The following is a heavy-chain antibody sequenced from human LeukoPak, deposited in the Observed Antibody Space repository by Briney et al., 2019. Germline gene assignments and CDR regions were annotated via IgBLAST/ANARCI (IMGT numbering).Heavy chain of an antibody. J-gene: IGHJ4*02. V-gene: IGHV3-9*01. CDR1: GFIFNNYA. CDR2: TSWNSGSI. Sequence: GGSLRLSCAGSGFIFNNYAMHWVRQPPGKGLEWVSGTSWNSGSIDYADSVKGRFTISRDNAKNSLYLQMNSLRADDTAIYYCARDKIVGPTTLDYWGQGTLVTVSS. CDR3: ARDKIVGPTTLDY. D-gene: IGHD1-26*01.